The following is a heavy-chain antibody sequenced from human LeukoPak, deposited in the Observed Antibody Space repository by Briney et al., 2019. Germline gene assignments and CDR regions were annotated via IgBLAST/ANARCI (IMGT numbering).Heavy chain of an antibody. V-gene: IGHV3-13*01. CDR3: ARSPPDYAFWRGYYVDD. CDR2: IGTAGDT. CDR1: GFTFNFYD. Sequence: GGSLRLSCAASGFTFNFYDMHWVRQAPGEGLEWVSSIGTAGDTHYPDSVKGRFTISRENAKNSFYLQMNTLGAGDTAVYYCARSPPDYAFWRGYYVDDWGQGTLVTVSS. J-gene: IGHJ4*02. D-gene: IGHD3-3*01.